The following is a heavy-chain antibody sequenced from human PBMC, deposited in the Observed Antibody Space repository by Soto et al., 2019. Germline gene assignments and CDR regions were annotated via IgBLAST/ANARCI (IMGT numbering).Heavy chain of an antibody. D-gene: IGHD1-26*01. Sequence: QVQLMQSGPEVKKPGASVKVSCKASGYTFTTYGISWVRQAPGQGLEWMGWISGYNGQTNYAQKFRGRLTITTDASTSTAHMELRSLRSDDTAMYYCARDGRTPLWVEGLNAMDVWGQGTTVTVSS. J-gene: IGHJ6*02. CDR1: GYTFTTYG. CDR3: ARDGRTPLWVEGLNAMDV. CDR2: ISGYNGQT. V-gene: IGHV1-18*01.